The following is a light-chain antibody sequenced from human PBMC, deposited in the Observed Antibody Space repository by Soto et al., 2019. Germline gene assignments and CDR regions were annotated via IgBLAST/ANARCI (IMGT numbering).Light chain of an antibody. J-gene: IGKJ1*01. CDR1: QSVSSSY. V-gene: IGKV3-20*01. Sequence: EIVLTQSPGTLSLSPGERATLSCRASQSVSSSYLAWYQQKPGQAPRFLIYGTSSRATGIPDRFSGSGSGTDFSLTISRLEPEDFAVYYCQQYGDSPQTFGPGTKVDIK. CDR2: GTS. CDR3: QQYGDSPQT.